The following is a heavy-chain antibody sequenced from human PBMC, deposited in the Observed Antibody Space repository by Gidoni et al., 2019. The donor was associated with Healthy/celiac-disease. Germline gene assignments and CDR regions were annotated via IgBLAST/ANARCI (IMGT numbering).Heavy chain of an antibody. Sequence: QVQLVQSGAAVQKPGSSVKVSCKASVGTFSSYAISWVRQAPGQGLEWMGGIIPIFGTANYAQKFQGRVTITADESTSTAYMELSSLRSEDTAVYYCAREGRGSSGWYWGQGTLVTVSS. V-gene: IGHV1-69*01. CDR1: VGTFSSYA. J-gene: IGHJ4*02. CDR2: IIPIFGTA. CDR3: AREGRGSSGWY. D-gene: IGHD6-19*01.